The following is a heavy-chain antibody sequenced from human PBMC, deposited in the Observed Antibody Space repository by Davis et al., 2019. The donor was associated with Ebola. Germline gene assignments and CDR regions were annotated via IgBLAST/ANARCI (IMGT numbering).Heavy chain of an antibody. D-gene: IGHD4-17*01. V-gene: IGHV4-34*01. Sequence: SETLSLTCAVYGGSFSGYYWRWIRQPPGKGLEWIGEINHSGISKYSPSPKSRVTVSVDTSKNQFSLRLTSVTAADTAVYYCARGGTNGDPAVYWGQGSLVTVSS. J-gene: IGHJ4*02. CDR1: GGSFSGYY. CDR2: INHSGIS. CDR3: ARGGTNGDPAVY.